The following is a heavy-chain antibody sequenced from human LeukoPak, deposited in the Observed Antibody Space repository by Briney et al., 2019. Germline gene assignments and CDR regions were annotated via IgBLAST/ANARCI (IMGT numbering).Heavy chain of an antibody. CDR2: ISAYNGNT. CDR3: ARESGWYSAFDY. J-gene: IGHJ4*02. CDR1: GYPFTSYG. Sequence: GSVKVSFKASGYPFTSYGISWVRPAPGQGLEWMGWISAYNGNTNYAQKLQGRVTMTPDTSTSTAYMELRSLRSDDTAVYYCARESGWYSAFDYWGQGTLVTVSS. V-gene: IGHV1-18*01. D-gene: IGHD6-19*01.